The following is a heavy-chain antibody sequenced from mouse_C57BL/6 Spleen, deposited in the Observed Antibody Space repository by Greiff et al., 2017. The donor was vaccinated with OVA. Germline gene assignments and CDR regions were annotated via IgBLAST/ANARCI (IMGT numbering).Heavy chain of an antibody. CDR3: SRVPLYYDYEGDAMDY. D-gene: IGHD2-4*01. Sequence: EVQLQQSGGGLVKPGGSLKLSCAASGFTFSDYGMHWVRQAPEKGLEWVAYISSGSSTIYYADTVKGRFTISRDNDKNTLFLQMTSLRSEDTAMYYCSRVPLYYDYEGDAMDYWGQGTSVTVSS. V-gene: IGHV5-17*01. CDR1: GFTFSDYG. J-gene: IGHJ4*01. CDR2: ISSGSSTI.